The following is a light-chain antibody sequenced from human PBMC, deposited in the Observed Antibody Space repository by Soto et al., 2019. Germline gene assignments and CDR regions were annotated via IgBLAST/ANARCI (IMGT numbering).Light chain of an antibody. CDR3: LQDHNYPLT. V-gene: IGKV1-6*02. J-gene: IGKJ4*02. CDR2: TAA. CDR1: HGIGND. Sequence: AILMAQSPSSLSASVGDRVTITCRASHGIGNDVSWFQQKPVKAPKLLIYTAATLQSGVPSRFSGSRSGTDFTLTISSLQPEDFATYYCLQDHNYPLTFGGGTNVEIK.